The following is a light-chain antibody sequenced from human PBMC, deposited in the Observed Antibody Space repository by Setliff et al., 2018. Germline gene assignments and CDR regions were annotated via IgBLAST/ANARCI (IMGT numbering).Light chain of an antibody. CDR2: EVN. CDR3: CSFAGTRTPWV. V-gene: IGLV2-23*02. J-gene: IGLJ3*02. CDR1: SSDIGSYEF. Sequence: QSALTQPASVSGSPGQSITISCTGTSSDIGSYEFVSWYQQHPGKAPKLIIYEVNDRPSGVSDRFSGSKSGNTASLTISGLQVEDESDYYCCSFAGTRTPWVFGGGT.